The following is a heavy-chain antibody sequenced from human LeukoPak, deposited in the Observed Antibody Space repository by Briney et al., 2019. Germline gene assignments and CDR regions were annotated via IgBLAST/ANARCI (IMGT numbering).Heavy chain of an antibody. CDR2: INPKSGDT. CDR3: GTRSWLDN. V-gene: IGHV1-2*02. Sequence: ASVKVSCKASGYTFTDIYIHWIRQAPGQGLEFMGWINPKSGDTNYAQKFQGRVTMTRDTSISTAYVEVSRLRFDDTAVYYCGTRSWLDNWGQGTLVTVSS. CDR1: GYTFTDIY. J-gene: IGHJ4*02. D-gene: IGHD6-13*01.